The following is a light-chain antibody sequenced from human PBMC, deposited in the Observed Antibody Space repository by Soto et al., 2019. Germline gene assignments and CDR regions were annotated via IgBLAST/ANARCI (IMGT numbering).Light chain of an antibody. V-gene: IGLV2-11*01. CDR1: SSDVGAYDY. CDR2: DVT. CDR3: CSYVGTYSVI. J-gene: IGLJ2*01. Sequence: QSALTQPRSVFGSPGQSVTISCTGTSSDVGAYDYVSWYQQHPGKAPKLMIYDVTRRPSGVPDRFSGSKSGNTASLTISGLQAEDEADFYCCSYVGTYSVIFGGGTKLTVL.